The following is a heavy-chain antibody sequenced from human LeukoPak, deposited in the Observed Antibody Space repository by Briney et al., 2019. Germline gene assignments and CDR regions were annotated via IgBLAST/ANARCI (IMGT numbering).Heavy chain of an antibody. CDR1: GFTFSNSW. V-gene: IGHV3-74*01. CDR3: ASGYGDYVDY. J-gene: IGHJ4*02. D-gene: IGHD4-17*01. Sequence: PRGSLRLSCAASGFTFSNSWMHWVRQAPGKGLVWVSRINSDGHTTSYADSVKGRFTVSRDNAKNTLYLQMSSLRAEDTAVYYCASGYGDYVDYWGQGALVPVSS. CDR2: INSDGHTT.